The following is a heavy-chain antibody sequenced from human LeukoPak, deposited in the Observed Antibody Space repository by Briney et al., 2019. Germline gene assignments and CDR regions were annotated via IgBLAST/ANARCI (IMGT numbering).Heavy chain of an antibody. V-gene: IGHV3-21*01. Sequence: GGSLRLSRAASGFTFSSYSMNWVRQARGKGLEWVSSISSSSSYIYYADSVKGRFTISRDNAKNSLYLQMNTLRVEDTAVYYCARDGVPGGEDVWGQGTTVTVS. J-gene: IGHJ6*02. D-gene: IGHD2-21*01. CDR1: GFTFSSYS. CDR3: ARDGVPGGEDV. CDR2: ISSSSSYI.